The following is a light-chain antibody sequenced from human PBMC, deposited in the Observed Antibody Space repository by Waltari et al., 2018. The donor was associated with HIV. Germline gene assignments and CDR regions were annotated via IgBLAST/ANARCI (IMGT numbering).Light chain of an antibody. V-gene: IGKV3-20*01. J-gene: IGKJ2*01. CDR1: QSVSRDY. Sequence: EIVLTQSPGTLSLSPGERATLSCRASQSVSRDYLAWYQQKPGQAPRLLIYGASSRATGIPDTFAGSGSGTDFTLTISRLDPEDFAVYYCQQYGSSPYTFGQGTNLEIK. CDR3: QQYGSSPYT. CDR2: GAS.